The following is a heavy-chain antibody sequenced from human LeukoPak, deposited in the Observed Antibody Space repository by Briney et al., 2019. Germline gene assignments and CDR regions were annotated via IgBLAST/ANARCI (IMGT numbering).Heavy chain of an antibody. Sequence: SQTLSLTCTVSGASISSGSYYWSWLRQPAGKGLEWIGRIYTSGSTNYNPSLKSRVTISVDTSKNQFSLKLSSVTAADTAVYYCARSLSRYDFWSGYRTGMDVWGQGTTVTVSS. V-gene: IGHV4-61*02. D-gene: IGHD3-3*01. CDR1: GASISSGSYY. CDR2: IYTSGST. J-gene: IGHJ6*02. CDR3: ARSLSRYDFWSGYRTGMDV.